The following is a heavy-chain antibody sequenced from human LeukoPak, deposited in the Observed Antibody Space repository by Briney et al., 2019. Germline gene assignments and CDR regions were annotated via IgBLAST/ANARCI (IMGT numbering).Heavy chain of an antibody. CDR1: GGSISSYY. CDR3: ARHAIYSGGYSYWFDP. D-gene: IGHD1-26*01. Sequence: SETLSLTCTVSGGSISSYYWSWIRQPPGKGLEWIAYIYYSGYTNYNPSLKSRASISVDTSKNLCSLRLSSVTAADTAVYYCARHAIYSGGYSYWFDPLGLGTLVTVSS. J-gene: IGHJ5*02. V-gene: IGHV4-59*08. CDR2: IYYSGYT.